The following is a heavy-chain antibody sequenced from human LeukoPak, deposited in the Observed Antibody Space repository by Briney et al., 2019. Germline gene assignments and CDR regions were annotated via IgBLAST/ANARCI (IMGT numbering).Heavy chain of an antibody. V-gene: IGHV4-59*01. CDR3: AGGNFWSGYYLYFDY. J-gene: IGHJ4*02. CDR2: IYYSGST. Sequence: SETLSLTCTVSGGSISSYYWSWIRQPPGKGLEWIGYIYYSGSTNYNPSLKSRVTISVDTSKNQFSLKLSSVTAADTAVYYCAGGNFWSGYYLYFDYWGQGTLVTVSS. CDR1: GGSISSYY. D-gene: IGHD3-3*01.